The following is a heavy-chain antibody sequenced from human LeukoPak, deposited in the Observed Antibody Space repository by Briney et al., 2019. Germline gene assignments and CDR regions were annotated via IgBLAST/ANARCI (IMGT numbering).Heavy chain of an antibody. CDR2: IIPIFGTA. Sequence: ASVKVSCKASGGTFSSYAISWVRQAPGQGLEWMGRIIPIFGTANYAQKFQGRVTITTDESTSTAYMELSSLRSEDTAVYYFARDSDYYDSSVGYAFDIWGQGTMVTVSS. J-gene: IGHJ3*02. CDR3: ARDSDYYDSSVGYAFDI. V-gene: IGHV1-69*05. D-gene: IGHD3-22*01. CDR1: GGTFSSYA.